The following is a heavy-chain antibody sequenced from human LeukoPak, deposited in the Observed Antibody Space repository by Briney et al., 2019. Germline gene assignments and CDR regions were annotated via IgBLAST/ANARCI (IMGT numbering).Heavy chain of an antibody. CDR1: GGSISSYY. CDR3: ARDLGVAPGSFDY. CDR2: IYYSGSI. V-gene: IGHV4-59*12. D-gene: IGHD3-16*01. J-gene: IGHJ4*02. Sequence: DPSETLSLTCTVSGGSISSYYWNWIRQPPGKGLEWIGYIYYSGSINYNPSLKSRVTISVDTSKNQFSLKLSSVTAADTAVYYCARDLGVAPGSFDYWGQGTLVTVSS.